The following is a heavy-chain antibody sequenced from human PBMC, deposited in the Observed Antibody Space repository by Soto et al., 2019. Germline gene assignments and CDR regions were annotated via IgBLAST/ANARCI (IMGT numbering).Heavy chain of an antibody. V-gene: IGHV3-74*01. CDR1: RGAFGDYW. CDR2: INRDANDI. CDR3: ASDVTHNGFDS. D-gene: IGHD5-18*01. J-gene: IGHJ5*01. Sequence: EVQLVESGGGLVQPGGSLRLSCEASRGAFGDYWMHWVRQAPGKGLVWVSRINRDANDIIYADSVKGRFTASRDNAKNMVFLQMDSLRVEDTAVYCCASDVTHNGFDSWGQGTLVTVSS.